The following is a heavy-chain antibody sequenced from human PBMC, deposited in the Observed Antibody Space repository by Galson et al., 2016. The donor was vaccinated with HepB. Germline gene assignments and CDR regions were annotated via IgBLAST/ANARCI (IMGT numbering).Heavy chain of an antibody. CDR2: ISDSGGST. V-gene: IGHV3-23*01. D-gene: IGHD3-10*01. Sequence: SLRLSCAASGFTFSNYAMSWVRQAPGKGLEWVSAISDSGGSTDYADSVKGRFTISRDNSKNTLYLEMNSLRAEDTAEYYCAKDLSDYYGSGNYYIGADLYGMDVWGQGTTVTVSS. CDR1: GFTFSNYA. CDR3: AKDLSDYYGSGNYYIGADLYGMDV. J-gene: IGHJ6*02.